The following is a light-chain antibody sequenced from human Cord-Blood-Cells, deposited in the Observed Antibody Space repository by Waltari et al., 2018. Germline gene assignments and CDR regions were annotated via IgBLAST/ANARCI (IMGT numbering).Light chain of an antibody. V-gene: IGLV1-40*01. CDR2: RKS. CDR1: RSHIGAGYV. Sequence: HSVLTQPPSVSGAPGQRVTITCTGSRSHIGAGYVVHWYQQLPATAPTILIYRKSNRPSGGPDECSASKSGTSASLAITGLQAEDEADYYCQSYDSSLSDVVFGGGTKLTVL. J-gene: IGLJ2*01. CDR3: QSYDSSLSDVV.